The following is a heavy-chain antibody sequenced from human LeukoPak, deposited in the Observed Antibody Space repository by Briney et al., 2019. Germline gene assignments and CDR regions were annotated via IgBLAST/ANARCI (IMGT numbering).Heavy chain of an antibody. CDR2: ISAYNGNT. CDR3: ARPLWFGTTAFDY. D-gene: IGHD3-10*01. Sequence: GASVKVSCKASGYTFTSYGISWVRQAPGQGLEWMGWISAYNGNTNYAQKLQGRVTMTTDTSTSTAYIELRSLRSDDTAVYYCARPLWFGTTAFDYWGQGTLVTVSS. V-gene: IGHV1-18*01. CDR1: GYTFTSYG. J-gene: IGHJ4*02.